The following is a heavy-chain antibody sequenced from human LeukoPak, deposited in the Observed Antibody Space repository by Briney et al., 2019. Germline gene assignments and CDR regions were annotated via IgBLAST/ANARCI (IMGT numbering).Heavy chain of an antibody. CDR2: IWYDGNNK. CDR1: GFTFSGYG. J-gene: IGHJ4*02. Sequence: GGSLRLSCAASGFTFSGYGMHWVRQAPDKGLEWVAAIWYDGNNKYYADSVKGRFTISRDNSKNTLYLQMNSLRVEDTAVYYCAKDWGYTTMVSYYFDYWGQGALVTVSS. D-gene: IGHD5-18*01. V-gene: IGHV3-33*06. CDR3: AKDWGYTTMVSYYFDY.